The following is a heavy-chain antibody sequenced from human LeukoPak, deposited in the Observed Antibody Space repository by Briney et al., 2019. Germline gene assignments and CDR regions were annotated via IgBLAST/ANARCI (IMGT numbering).Heavy chain of an antibody. V-gene: IGHV4-34*01. CDR2: INHSGST. CDR3: ARERRDGYKVYFDY. J-gene: IGHJ4*02. CDR1: GGSFSGYY. D-gene: IGHD5-24*01. Sequence: SETLSLTCAVYGGSFSGYYWSWIRQPPGKGLEWIGEINHSGSTNYNPSLKSRVTISVDTSKNQFSLRLSSVTAADTTVYYCARERRDGYKVYFDYWGQGTLVTVSS.